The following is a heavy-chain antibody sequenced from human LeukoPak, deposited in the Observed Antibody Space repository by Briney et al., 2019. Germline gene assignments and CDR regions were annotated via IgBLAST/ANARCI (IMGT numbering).Heavy chain of an antibody. V-gene: IGHV4-39*07. CDR3: ARDNVEHIVT. D-gene: IGHD2-21*01. J-gene: IGHJ5*02. CDR1: GGSISSSSYY. CDR2: IYYSGST. Sequence: PSETLSLTCSVSGGSISSSSYYWGWIRQPPGKGLEWIGSIYYSGSTYYNPSLKSRVTISVDTSKNQFSLKLSSVTAADTAVYYCARDNVEHIVTWGQGTLVTVSS.